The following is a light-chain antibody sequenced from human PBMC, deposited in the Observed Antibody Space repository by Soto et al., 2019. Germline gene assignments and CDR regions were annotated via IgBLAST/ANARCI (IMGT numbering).Light chain of an antibody. V-gene: IGKV3-15*01. CDR3: QHYNKWPLT. CDR1: LSVSSN. Sequence: EIRMTQSPGTLSASPGERATLSCRASLSVSSNLAWYQQKPGQAPRLLIYAVSTRSTGIPARFSGSGSGTEFTLTISSLQSEDFAVYYCQHYNKWPLTFGQGTKVEIK. CDR2: AVS. J-gene: IGKJ1*01.